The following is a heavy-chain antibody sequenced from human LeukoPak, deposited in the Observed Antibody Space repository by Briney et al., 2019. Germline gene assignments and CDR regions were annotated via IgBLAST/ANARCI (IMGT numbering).Heavy chain of an antibody. Sequence: GGSLRLSCAASGFTFSSYAMSWVRQAPGQGLEWVSSISGGSGGTYYANSVKGRFTISRDNSKSTLYLQMNGLRAEDTAVYYCAKISTPIPAAGAMDNWGQGTLVTVCS. V-gene: IGHV3-23*01. CDR3: AKISTPIPAAGAMDN. D-gene: IGHD6-13*01. CDR1: GFTFSSYA. CDR2: ISGGSGGT. J-gene: IGHJ4*02.